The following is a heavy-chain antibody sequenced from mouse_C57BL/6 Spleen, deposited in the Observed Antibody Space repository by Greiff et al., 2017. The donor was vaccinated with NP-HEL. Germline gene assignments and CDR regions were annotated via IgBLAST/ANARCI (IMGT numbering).Heavy chain of an antibody. CDR2: IDPNSGGT. CDR1: GYTFTSYW. Sequence: QVQLQQPGAELVKPGASVKLSCKASGYTFTSYWMHWVKQRPGRGLEWIGRIDPNSGGTNYNEKFKSKATLTVDNSSSTAYMQLSSLTSEDSAVYEGARGRDCGYDHFDYWGQGTTVTVSA. CDR3: ARGRDCGYDHFDY. J-gene: IGHJ3*01. D-gene: IGHD2-14*01. V-gene: IGHV1-72*01.